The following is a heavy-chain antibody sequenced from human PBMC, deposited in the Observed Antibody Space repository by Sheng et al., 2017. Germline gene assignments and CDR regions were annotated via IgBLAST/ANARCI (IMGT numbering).Heavy chain of an antibody. J-gene: IGHJ6*02. CDR1: GFTFSRYV. CDR3: ANMGMPQLVRPLYYGVDV. D-gene: IGHD6-13*01. CDR2: ISSDGKSK. V-gene: IGHV3-30*04. Sequence: QVQLVESGGGVVQPGRSLRLSCAASGFTFSRYVMNWVRQAPGKGLEWVAVISSDGKSKYYADSVKGRITISRDNSKNTLYLQMNTLRLEDTAVYYCANMGMPQLVRPLYYGVDVWGQGTTVTVSS.